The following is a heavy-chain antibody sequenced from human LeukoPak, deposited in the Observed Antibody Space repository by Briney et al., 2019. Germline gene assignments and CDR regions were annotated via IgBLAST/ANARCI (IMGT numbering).Heavy chain of an antibody. CDR2: INHSGST. CDR3: ARDIGYYYDSSGSY. V-gene: IGHV4-34*01. CDR1: GGSFSGYY. Sequence: PSETLSLTCAVYGGSFSGYYWSWIRQPPGKGLEWIGEINHSGSTNYNPSLKSRVTISVDTSKNQFSLKLSSVTAADTAVYYCARDIGYYYDSSGSYWGQGTLVTVSS. J-gene: IGHJ4*02. D-gene: IGHD3-22*01.